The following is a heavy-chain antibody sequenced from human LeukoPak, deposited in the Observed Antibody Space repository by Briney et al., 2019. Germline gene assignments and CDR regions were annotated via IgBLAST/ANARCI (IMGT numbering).Heavy chain of an antibody. V-gene: IGHV4-39*07. D-gene: IGHD2-2*01. Sequence: PSETLSLTCTVSGGSISSSSYYWGWIRQPPGKGLEWIGSIYYSGSTYYNPSLKSRVTISVDTSKNQFSLKLSSVTAADTAVYYCARARRLWPQLPLYAHAFDIWGQGTMVTVSS. CDR1: GGSISSSSYY. CDR3: ARARRLWPQLPLYAHAFDI. CDR2: IYYSGST. J-gene: IGHJ3*02.